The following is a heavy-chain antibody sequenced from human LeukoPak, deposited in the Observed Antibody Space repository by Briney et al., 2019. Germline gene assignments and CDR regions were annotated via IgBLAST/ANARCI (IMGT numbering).Heavy chain of an antibody. V-gene: IGHV1-18*01. D-gene: IGHD6-13*01. CDR1: GYTFTSYG. CDR2: ISVYNGNT. Sequence: ASVKVSCKASGYTFTSYGISWVRQAPGQGLEWMGWISVYNGNTNYAQKLQGRVTMTTDTSTSTAYMELRGLRSADTAVYYCARGREAAALYYYYYNMDGWGKGTTVT. CDR3: ARGREAAALYYYYYNMDG. J-gene: IGHJ6*03.